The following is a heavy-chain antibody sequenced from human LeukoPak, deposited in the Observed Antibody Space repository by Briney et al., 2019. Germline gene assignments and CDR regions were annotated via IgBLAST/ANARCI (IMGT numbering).Heavy chain of an antibody. D-gene: IGHD4-17*01. J-gene: IGHJ1*01. CDR3: ASTVTSNKVQH. CDR1: GFTLSNHW. V-gene: IGHV3-30*03. CDR2: ISYDGSDK. Sequence: PGGSLRLSCAASGFTLSNHWMIWVRQAPGKGLEWVAVISYDGSDKYHADSVKGRFTISRDNSKNTLYLQMNSLRAEDTAVYFCASTVTSNKVQHWGQGTLVTVSS.